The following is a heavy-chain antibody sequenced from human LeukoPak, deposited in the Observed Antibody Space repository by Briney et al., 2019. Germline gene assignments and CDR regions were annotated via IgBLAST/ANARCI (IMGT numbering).Heavy chain of an antibody. CDR3: ARDRGSSGWSNRAEYFQH. CDR2: ISSSSYI. CDR1: GFTFSSYS. D-gene: IGHD6-19*01. V-gene: IGHV3-21*01. Sequence: GGSLRLSCAASGFTFSSYSMNWVRQAPGKGLGWVSSISSSSYIYYADSVKGRFTISRDNAKNSLYLQMNSLRAEDTAVYYCARDRGSSGWSNRAEYFQHWGQGTLVTVSS. J-gene: IGHJ1*01.